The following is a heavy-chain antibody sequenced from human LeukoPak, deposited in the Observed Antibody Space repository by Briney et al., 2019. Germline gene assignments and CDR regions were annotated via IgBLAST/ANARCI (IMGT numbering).Heavy chain of an antibody. Sequence: PGGSLRLSCAASGFTFSSYGMSWVRQAPGKGLEWVLAISGSGGSTYYADSVKGRFTISRDNSKNTLYLQMNSLRAEDTAVHYCARARRSGGITLIRGVKDRGWFDSWGQGTLVTVSS. CDR1: GFTFSSYG. V-gene: IGHV3-23*01. CDR2: ISGSGGST. J-gene: IGHJ5*01. CDR3: ARARRSGGITLIRGVKDRGWFDS. D-gene: IGHD3-10*01.